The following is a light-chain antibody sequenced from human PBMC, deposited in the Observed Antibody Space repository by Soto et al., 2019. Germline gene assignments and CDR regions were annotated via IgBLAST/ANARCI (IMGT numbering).Light chain of an antibody. Sequence: QMTQSPSTLSASVGDRVTITCRASQSISSWLAWYQQKPGKAPKLLIYDASSLESGVPSRFSGSGSGTEFTLTISSLQPDDFATYYCQQYNSYPYTFGQGTRLEIK. CDR1: QSISSW. V-gene: IGKV1-5*01. CDR2: DAS. CDR3: QQYNSYPYT. J-gene: IGKJ5*01.